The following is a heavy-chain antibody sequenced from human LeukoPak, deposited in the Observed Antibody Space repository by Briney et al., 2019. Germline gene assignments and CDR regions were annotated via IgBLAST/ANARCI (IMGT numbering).Heavy chain of an antibody. V-gene: IGHV1-18*01. J-gene: IGHJ4*02. D-gene: IGHD2-15*01. CDR2: ISAYNGNT. Sequence: ASVKVSCKASGYTFTSYGISWVRQAPGQGLEGMGWISAYNGNTNHAQKLQGRVTMTTDTSTSTAYMELRSLRSDDTAVYYCALYSVFGSWYFDYWGQGTLVTVSS. CDR1: GYTFTSYG. CDR3: ALYSVFGSWYFDY.